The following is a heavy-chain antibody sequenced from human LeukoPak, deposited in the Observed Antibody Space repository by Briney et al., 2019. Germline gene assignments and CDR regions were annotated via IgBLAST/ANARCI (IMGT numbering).Heavy chain of an antibody. J-gene: IGHJ5*02. CDR1: GYTFTSYG. D-gene: IGHD2-21*01. Sequence: GASVKVSCKASGYTFTSYGINWVRQAPGQGLEWVGWINPNSGDTKYAQKFQGRVTMTRDTSINTAYMELSRLTSNDTATFYCASLISIEDGNNWFDPWGQGTPVTVSS. V-gene: IGHV1-2*02. CDR3: ASLISIEDGNNWFDP. CDR2: INPNSGDT.